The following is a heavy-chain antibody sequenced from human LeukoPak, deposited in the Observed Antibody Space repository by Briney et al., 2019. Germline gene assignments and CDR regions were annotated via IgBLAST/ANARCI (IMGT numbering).Heavy chain of an antibody. V-gene: IGHV4-39*01. CDR3: ARQERSSRGTGNYYMDV. J-gene: IGHJ6*03. CDR1: GGSISSTTYY. D-gene: IGHD3-22*01. CDR2: IYYSGST. Sequence: SETLSLTCTVSGGSISSTTYYWGWIRQSPGKGLEWIGCIYYSGSTYYNPSLKSRVTISVDTSKNQFSLKLSSVTAADTAVYYCARQERSSRGTGNYYMDVWGKGTTVTVYS.